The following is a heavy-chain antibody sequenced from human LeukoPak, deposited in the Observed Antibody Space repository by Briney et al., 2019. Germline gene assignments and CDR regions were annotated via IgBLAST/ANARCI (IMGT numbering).Heavy chain of an antibody. CDR3: AKSNGYGLVDI. J-gene: IGHJ3*02. CDR2: IYHSGST. D-gene: IGHD3-10*01. Sequence: PSGTLSLTCAVSGGSISSSNWWSWIRQPPGKGPEWIGEIYHSGSTNYNPSLKSRVTISVDTSRNQFSLKLNSVTAADTAVYYCAKSNGYGLVDIWGQGTMVTVSS. V-gene: IGHV4-4*02. CDR1: GGSISSSNW.